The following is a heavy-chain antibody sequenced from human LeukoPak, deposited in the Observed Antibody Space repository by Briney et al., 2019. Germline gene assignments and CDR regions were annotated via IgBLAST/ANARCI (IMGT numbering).Heavy chain of an antibody. CDR3: ARGARYYDSSGYYYIGFDY. CDR1: GGSISSSNW. D-gene: IGHD3-22*01. Sequence: SETLSLTCAVSGGSISSSNWWSWVRQPPGKGLEWIGEIYHSGSTNYNPSLKSRVTISVDKSKNQFSLKLSSVTAADTAVYYCARGARYYDSSGYYYIGFDYWGQGTLVTVSS. V-gene: IGHV4-4*02. J-gene: IGHJ4*02. CDR2: IYHSGST.